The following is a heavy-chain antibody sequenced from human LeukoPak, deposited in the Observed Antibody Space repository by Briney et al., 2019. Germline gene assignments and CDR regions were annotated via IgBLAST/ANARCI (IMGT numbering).Heavy chain of an antibody. CDR1: GFTFSSYA. CDR3: AKVPLGYCSSTSCYLGAFDI. V-gene: IGHV3-23*01. D-gene: IGHD2-2*01. J-gene: IGHJ3*02. Sequence: GGSLRLSCAASGFTFSSYAMSWVRQAPGKGLEWVSAISGSGGSTYYADSVKGRFTISRDNSKNTLYLQMNSLRAEDTALYYCAKVPLGYCSSTSCYLGAFDIWGQGTMVTVSS. CDR2: ISGSGGST.